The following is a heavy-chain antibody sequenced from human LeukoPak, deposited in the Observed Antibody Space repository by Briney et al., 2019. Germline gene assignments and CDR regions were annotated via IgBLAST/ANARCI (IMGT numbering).Heavy chain of an antibody. V-gene: IGHV1-2*02. D-gene: IGHD3-22*01. CDR1: GYTFTGYY. CDR2: INPNHGDT. CDR3: ARAGVWDYSDSSGYHNAAFDI. J-gene: IGHJ3*02. Sequence: AASVKVSCKASGYTFTGYYMHWVRQAPGQGLEWMGWINPNHGDTNYAQKFQDRVSMTRDTSISTAYMHLSRLRSDDTAVYYCARAGVWDYSDSSGYHNAAFDIWGQGTMVTVSS.